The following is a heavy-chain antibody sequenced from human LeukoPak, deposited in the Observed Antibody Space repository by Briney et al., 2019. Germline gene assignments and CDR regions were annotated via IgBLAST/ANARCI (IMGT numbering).Heavy chain of an antibody. CDR3: ARETIWFGELEGVFDY. Sequence: GGSLRLSCAASGFTFSSYSMNWVRQAPGKGLEWVSSISSSSSYIYYADSVKGRFTISRDNAKNSLYLQMNSLRAEDTAVYYCARETIWFGELEGVFDYWGQGTLVTVSS. V-gene: IGHV3-21*01. D-gene: IGHD3-10*01. J-gene: IGHJ4*02. CDR2: ISSSSSYI. CDR1: GFTFSSYS.